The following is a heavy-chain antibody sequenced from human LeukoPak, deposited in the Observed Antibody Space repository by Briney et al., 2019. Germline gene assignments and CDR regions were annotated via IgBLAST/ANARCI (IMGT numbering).Heavy chain of an antibody. CDR3: ARHVLSRSDAFVLRGRFDP. V-gene: IGHV5-51*03. Sequence: EPGESLKISCKVFGYTFAHYWIGWVRQMPGKGLEWMGIIYPEDSDTRYNPSFQGQVTISADKSLNTAYLQWNSLKASDTAIYFCARHVLSRSDAFVLRGRFDPWGQGTLVTVSS. CDR1: GYTFAHYW. CDR2: IYPEDSDT. D-gene: IGHD3-10*01. J-gene: IGHJ5*02.